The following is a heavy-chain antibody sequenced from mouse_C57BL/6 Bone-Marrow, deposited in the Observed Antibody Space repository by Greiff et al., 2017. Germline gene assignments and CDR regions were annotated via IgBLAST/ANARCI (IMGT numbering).Heavy chain of an antibody. CDR3: ARRDIYYGSFAY. CDR2: IDPSDSYT. Sequence: QVQLKQPGAELVRPGTSVKLSCKASGYTFTSYWMHWVKQRPGQGLEWIGVIDPSDSYTNYNQKFKGKATLTVDTSSSTAYMQLSSLTSEDSAVYYCARRDIYYGSFAYWGQGTLVTVSA. D-gene: IGHD2-2*01. V-gene: IGHV1-59*01. CDR1: GYTFTSYW. J-gene: IGHJ3*01.